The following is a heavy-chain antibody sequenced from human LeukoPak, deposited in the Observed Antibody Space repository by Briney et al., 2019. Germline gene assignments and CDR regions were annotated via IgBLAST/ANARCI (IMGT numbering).Heavy chain of an antibody. Sequence: GESLKISCTGSGYTFTNCWIGWVRQMPGKGLEWMGIIYPGDSDTRYSPSFQGQVTISADKSINTAYLQWSSLKASDTAIYYCARLTRYCSGDSCYFDYWGQGTLVTVSS. J-gene: IGHJ4*02. V-gene: IGHV5-51*01. CDR2: IYPGDSDT. D-gene: IGHD2-15*01. CDR3: ARLTRYCSGDSCYFDY. CDR1: GYTFTNCW.